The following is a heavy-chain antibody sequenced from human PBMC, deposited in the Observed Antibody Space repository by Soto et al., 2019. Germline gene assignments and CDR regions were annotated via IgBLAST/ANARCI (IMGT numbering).Heavy chain of an antibody. D-gene: IGHD6-13*01. Sequence: GGSLRLSCAASGFTFSSHTMHWVRQAPGKGLEFVSSISSNGGRTFYADSVKGRFTISRDNSKNTLYLQMGGLTTDDMAVYYCARDRAAAAGTSNWLDPWGQGTLVTVSS. CDR3: ARDRAAAAGTSNWLDP. CDR1: GFTFSSHT. J-gene: IGHJ5*02. CDR2: ISSNGGRT. V-gene: IGHV3-64*02.